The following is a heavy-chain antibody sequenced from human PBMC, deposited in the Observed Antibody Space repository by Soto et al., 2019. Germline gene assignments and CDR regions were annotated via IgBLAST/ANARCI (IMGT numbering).Heavy chain of an antibody. V-gene: IGHV1-69*08. CDR1: GGTFSTST. CDR3: GRAAPIGSVFSGYDAIDS. J-gene: IGHJ4*02. CDR2: IIPIFGTG. Sequence: QVQLEQSGTEVKKPGSSVKVSCKSSGGTFSTSTFTWVRQAPGQGLEWMGRIIPIFGTGDYAPKFQGRVLITADKSTSTVYMELSGLKAEDTAVFFCGRAAPIGSVFSGYDAIDSWGQGTLVTVSS. D-gene: IGHD5-12*01.